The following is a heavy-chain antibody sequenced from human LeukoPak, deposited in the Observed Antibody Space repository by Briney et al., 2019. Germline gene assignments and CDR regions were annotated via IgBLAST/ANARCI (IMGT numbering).Heavy chain of an antibody. CDR1: GITFSSYW. Sequence: QTGGSLRLSCAASGITFSSYWMSWVRQAPGKGQEWVANINQDGSEKYYVDSVKGRFTISRDNTKNSLYLQMNSLRVEDTAVYHCARLRGYSYGFDYWGQGTLVTVSS. V-gene: IGHV3-7*04. D-gene: IGHD5-18*01. J-gene: IGHJ4*02. CDR3: ARLRGYSYGFDY. CDR2: INQDGSEK.